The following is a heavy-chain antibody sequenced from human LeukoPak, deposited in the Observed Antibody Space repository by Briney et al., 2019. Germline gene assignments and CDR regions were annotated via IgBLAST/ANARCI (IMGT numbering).Heavy chain of an antibody. Sequence: ASVKVSCKASGGTFSSYAISWVRQAPGQGLEWMGGIIPIFGTANYAQKFQGRVTMTADESTSTAYMELSSLRSEDTAVYYCARLVVIPNNWFDPWGQGTLVTVSS. CDR2: IIPIFGTA. D-gene: IGHD3-22*01. CDR1: GGTFSSYA. CDR3: ARLVVIPNNWFDP. J-gene: IGHJ5*02. V-gene: IGHV1-69*13.